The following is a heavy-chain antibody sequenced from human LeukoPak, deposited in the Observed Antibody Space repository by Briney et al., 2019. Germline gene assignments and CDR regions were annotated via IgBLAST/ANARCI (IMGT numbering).Heavy chain of an antibody. CDR3: ARGRYDFWSGYSSLANYYYYGMDV. V-gene: IGHV1-8*01. J-gene: IGHJ6*02. D-gene: IGHD3-3*01. Sequence: GASVKVSCKASGYTFTSYDINWVRQATGQGLEWMGWMNPNSGNTGYAQKFQGRVTMTRNTSISTAYMELSSLRSEDTAVYYCARGRYDFWSGYSSLANYYYYGMDVWGQGTTVTVSS. CDR1: GYTFTSYD. CDR2: MNPNSGNT.